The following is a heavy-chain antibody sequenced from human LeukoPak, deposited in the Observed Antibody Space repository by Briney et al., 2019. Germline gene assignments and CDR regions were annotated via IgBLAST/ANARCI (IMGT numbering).Heavy chain of an antibody. V-gene: IGHV4-39*07. D-gene: IGHD6-13*01. J-gene: IGHJ4*02. Sequence: SETLSLTCIVSGGSISSNSYYWGWIRQPPGKGLEWIGSISYSGSTYYNPSLKSRVTISVDKSKNQFSLKLSSVTAADTAVYYCARVTGQQFLGFNPFYYFDYWGQGTLVTVSS. CDR3: ARVTGQQFLGFNPFYYFDY. CDR2: ISYSGST. CDR1: GGSISSNSYY.